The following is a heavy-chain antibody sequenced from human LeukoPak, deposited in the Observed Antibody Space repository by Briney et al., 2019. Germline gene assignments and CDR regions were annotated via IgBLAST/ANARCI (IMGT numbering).Heavy chain of an antibody. Sequence: ASMKVSCKASGGTFSSYAISWVRQAPGQGLEWMGRIIPIFGIASYAQKFQGRVTITADKSTSTAYMELSSLRSEDTAVYYCARVSLYCTGGSCYSGEIDYWGQGTLVTVSS. CDR2: IIPIFGIA. CDR3: ARVSLYCTGGSCYSGEIDY. V-gene: IGHV1-69*04. CDR1: GGTFSSYA. J-gene: IGHJ4*02. D-gene: IGHD2-15*01.